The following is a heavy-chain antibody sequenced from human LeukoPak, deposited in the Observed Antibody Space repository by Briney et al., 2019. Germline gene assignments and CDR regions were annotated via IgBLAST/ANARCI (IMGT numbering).Heavy chain of an antibody. CDR3: ARAMDYGGNSVVPPSDY. CDR2: IIPIFGTA. Sequence: SVKVSCKDSGGTFSSYVISWVRQASGQGLEWMGGIIPIFGTANYAQKFQGRVTITADESTSTAYMELSSLRSEDTAVYYCARAMDYGGNSVVPPSDYWGQGTLVTVSS. V-gene: IGHV1-69*13. J-gene: IGHJ4*02. D-gene: IGHD4-23*01. CDR1: GGTFSSYV.